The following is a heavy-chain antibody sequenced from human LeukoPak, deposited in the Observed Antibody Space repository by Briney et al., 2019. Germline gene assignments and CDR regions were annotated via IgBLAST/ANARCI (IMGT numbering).Heavy chain of an antibody. J-gene: IGHJ5*02. Sequence: ASVKISCKASGLTFGTYTVTWVRQAPGQGLEWMGGIIPAFGTANYGQKFQGRVTITADESTSTAYMELSGLRSEDTAVYYCARVRCSSTSCYLNWFDPWGQGTLVTVSS. CDR1: GLTFGTYT. D-gene: IGHD2-2*01. V-gene: IGHV1-69*13. CDR2: IIPAFGTA. CDR3: ARVRCSSTSCYLNWFDP.